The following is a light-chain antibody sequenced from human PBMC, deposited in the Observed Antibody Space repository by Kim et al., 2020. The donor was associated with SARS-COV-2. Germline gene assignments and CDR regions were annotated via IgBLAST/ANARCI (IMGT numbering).Light chain of an antibody. Sequence: QSALTQPASVSGSPGQSITISCTGTSSDVGAYKFVSWYQQHPGKAPKLMIFDVSSRPSGVSNRFSGSKSGNTASLTISGLQAEDEADYYCSSYTSIYTYVFGSGTKSPS. CDR3: SSYTSIYTYV. CDR1: SSDVGAYKF. V-gene: IGLV2-14*03. CDR2: DVS. J-gene: IGLJ1*01.